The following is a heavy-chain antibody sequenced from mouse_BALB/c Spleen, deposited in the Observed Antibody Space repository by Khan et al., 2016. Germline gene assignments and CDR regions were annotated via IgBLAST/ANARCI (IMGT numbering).Heavy chain of an antibody. CDR2: INTNTGET. CDR1: GYTFTNFG. CDR3: ATGITTVRVTRRHY. D-gene: IGHD1-1*01. Sequence: QIQLVQSGPELKKPGETVKISCKASGYTFTNFGINWVRQAPGKGLEWMDWINTNTGETTYADDFKGRFAFSLETSASTAYLQINNLKKEDTATYCGATGITTVRVTRRHYWGQGTTLTVSS. J-gene: IGHJ2*01. V-gene: IGHV9-3-1*01.